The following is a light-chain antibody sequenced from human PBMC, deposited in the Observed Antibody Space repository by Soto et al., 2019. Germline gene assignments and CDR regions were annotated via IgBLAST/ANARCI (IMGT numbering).Light chain of an antibody. Sequence: IVLTQSPAPLSVSPWDRVPLSCRASQSVDINLAWYQQRPGQAPRLLVYGASTKATDMPGRFSGRGSGTEFTLTINNMQSEDFAVYYCQQYRNWPRTFGQGTKVDIK. J-gene: IGKJ1*01. V-gene: IGKV3-15*01. CDR3: QQYRNWPRT. CDR1: QSVDIN. CDR2: GAS.